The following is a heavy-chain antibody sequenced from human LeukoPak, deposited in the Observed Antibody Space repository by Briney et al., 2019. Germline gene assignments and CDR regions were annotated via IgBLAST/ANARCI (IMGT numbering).Heavy chain of an antibody. J-gene: IGHJ4*02. CDR2: INAGNGNT. V-gene: IGHV1/OR15-3*01. CDR1: GYTFTDYF. Sequence: GASVKVSCKASGYTFTDYFMNWMRQVPGQRLEWMGWINAGNGNTKYSQKLQGRVTMTRDTSTSTVYMELSSLRSEDTAVYYCARVYYYDSSGYPSYWGQGTLVTVSS. D-gene: IGHD3-22*01. CDR3: ARVYYYDSSGYPSY.